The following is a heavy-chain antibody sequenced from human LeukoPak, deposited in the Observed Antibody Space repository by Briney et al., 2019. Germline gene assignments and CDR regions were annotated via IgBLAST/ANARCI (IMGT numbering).Heavy chain of an antibody. Sequence: SQTLSLTCIVSGDSISTGGYYWSWIRQHPGKGLEWIGFIYYSGSAYYNASLKSRLTISVDTSKNQFSLRLSSVPAADTAVYYCARILGYSYGQADYWGQGTLVTVSS. V-gene: IGHV4-31*03. CDR1: GDSISTGGYY. D-gene: IGHD5-18*01. J-gene: IGHJ4*02. CDR2: IYYSGSA. CDR3: ARILGYSYGQADY.